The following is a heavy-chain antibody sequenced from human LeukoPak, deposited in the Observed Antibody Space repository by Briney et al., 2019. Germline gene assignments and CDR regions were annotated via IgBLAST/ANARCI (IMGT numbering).Heavy chain of an antibody. CDR2: IIPIFGTA. V-gene: IGHV1-69*06. CDR3: AKDLGQYYYDSSGYSDAFDI. CDR1: GYIFSTYD. D-gene: IGHD3-22*01. J-gene: IGHJ3*02. Sequence: SVKVSCKASGYIFSTYDIHWVRQATGQGLEWMGGIIPIFGTANYAQKFQGRVTITADKSTSTAYMELSSLRSEDTAVYYCAKDLGQYYYDSSGYSDAFDIWGQGTMVTVSS.